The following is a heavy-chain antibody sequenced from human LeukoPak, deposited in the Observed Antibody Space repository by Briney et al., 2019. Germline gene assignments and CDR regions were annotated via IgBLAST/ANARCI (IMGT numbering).Heavy chain of an antibody. V-gene: IGHV3-30*03. CDR2: ISYDGSNK. J-gene: IGHJ6*02. CDR3: ARRDVPPDV. Sequence: GGSLRLSCAASGFTFSSYGMHWVRQAPGKGLEWVAVISYDGSNKYYADSVKGRFTISRDNSKNTLYLQMNSLRAEDTAVYYCARRDVPPDVWGQGTTVTVSS. D-gene: IGHD2-2*01. CDR1: GFTFSSYG.